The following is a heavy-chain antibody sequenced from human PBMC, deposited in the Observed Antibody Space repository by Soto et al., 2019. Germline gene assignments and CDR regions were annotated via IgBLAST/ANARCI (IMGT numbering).Heavy chain of an antibody. V-gene: IGHV3-9*01. CDR3: AKGRGGAAVAISSFDI. CDR2: ISWNSGII. D-gene: IGHD2-21*01. Sequence: EVQLVESGGGSVQPGRSLRLSCAASGFAFNDNAMHWVRQAPGRGLEWVSSISWNSGIIGYADSVKGRFTISRDNAKISLYLQMNSLRPYDTALYYCAKGRGGAAVAISSFDIWGQGTMVTVSS. CDR1: GFAFNDNA. J-gene: IGHJ3*02.